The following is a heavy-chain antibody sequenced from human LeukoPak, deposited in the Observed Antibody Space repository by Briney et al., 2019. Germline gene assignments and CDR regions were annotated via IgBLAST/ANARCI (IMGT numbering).Heavy chain of an antibody. V-gene: IGHV1-24*01. CDR1: GHTLTELS. Sequence: GASVKVSCKVSGHTLTELSMHWVRQAPGKGLEWMGGFDPEDGETIYAQKFQGRVTMTEDTSTDTAYMELSSLRSEDTAVYYCATDLVPGKWELPSYWGQGTLVTVSS. CDR2: FDPEDGET. D-gene: IGHD1-26*01. CDR3: ATDLVPGKWELPSY. J-gene: IGHJ4*02.